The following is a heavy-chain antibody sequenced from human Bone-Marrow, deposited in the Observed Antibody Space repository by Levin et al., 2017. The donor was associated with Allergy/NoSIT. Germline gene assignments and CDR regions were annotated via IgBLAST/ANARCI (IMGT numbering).Heavy chain of an antibody. J-gene: IGHJ4*02. Sequence: GESLRLSCAASGFSFWHYTMNWVRQAPGKGLEWVSCISSSGDSTYYADSVKGRFTISRDNAKNSLYLQLNRLRDEDTALYYCARDPARGYYDSSGYSGDHWGQGTLVTVSS. CDR2: ISSSGDST. V-gene: IGHV3-48*02. D-gene: IGHD3-22*01. CDR3: ARDPARGYYDSSGYSGDH. CDR1: GFSFWHYT.